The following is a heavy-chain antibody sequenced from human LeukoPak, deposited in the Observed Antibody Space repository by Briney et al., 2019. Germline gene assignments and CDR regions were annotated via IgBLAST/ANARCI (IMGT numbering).Heavy chain of an antibody. CDR1: GFTFDDYA. D-gene: IGHD1-26*01. J-gene: IGHJ6*02. CDR3: AKDTGAKKGDSGSYYVTYYYGMDV. CDR2: ISWNSGSI. V-gene: IGHV3-9*01. Sequence: GGSLRLSCAASGFTFDDYAMHWVRQAPGKGLEWVSGISWNSGSIGYADSVKGRFTISRDNAKNSLYLQMNSLRAEDTALYYCAKDTGAKKGDSGSYYVTYYYGMDVWGQGTTVTVSS.